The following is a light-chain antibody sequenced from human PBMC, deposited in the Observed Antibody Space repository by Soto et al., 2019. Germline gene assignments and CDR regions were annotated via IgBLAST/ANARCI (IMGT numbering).Light chain of an antibody. CDR1: SSDVGGYNY. V-gene: IGLV2-14*01. J-gene: IGLJ2*01. Sequence: QSVLTQPASVSGSPGQSITISCTGTSSDVGGYNYVSWYQQHPGKAPKLIIYDVSNRPSGVSNRFSGSKSGNTASLTISGLQAEDEADYYCSSYTSSSLVVFGGGTKVTVL. CDR3: SSYTSSSLVV. CDR2: DVS.